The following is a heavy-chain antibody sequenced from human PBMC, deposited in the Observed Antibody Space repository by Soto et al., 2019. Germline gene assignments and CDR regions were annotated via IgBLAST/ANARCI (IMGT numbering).Heavy chain of an antibody. J-gene: IGHJ6*02. D-gene: IGHD6-13*01. V-gene: IGHV3-23*01. CDR2: ISGSGGST. Sequence: GGSLRLSCAASGFTFSSYAMSWVRQAPGKGLEWVSAISGSGGSTYYADSVKGRFTISRDNSKNTLYLQMNSLRAEDTAVYYCAKFDSSSCYYGMDVWGQGTTVTVSS. CDR1: GFTFSSYA. CDR3: AKFDSSSCYYGMDV.